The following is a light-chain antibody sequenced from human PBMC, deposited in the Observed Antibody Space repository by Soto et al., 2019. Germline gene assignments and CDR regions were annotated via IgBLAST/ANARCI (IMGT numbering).Light chain of an antibody. J-gene: IGKJ1*01. Sequence: EIVLTQSPGTPSLSPGEAVTLSCRASQTVLSSYVAWYQQKPGQPPRLLIYGASSRATGIPDRFSGSGSGTDFTLTISRLEPEDFGVFYCQQYGNPPQTFGQGTRVEV. CDR3: QQYGNPPQT. CDR1: QTVLSSY. CDR2: GAS. V-gene: IGKV3-20*01.